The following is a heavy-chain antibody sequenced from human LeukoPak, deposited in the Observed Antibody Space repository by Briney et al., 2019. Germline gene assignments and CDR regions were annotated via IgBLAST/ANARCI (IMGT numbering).Heavy chain of an antibody. D-gene: IGHD2-15*01. Sequence: GGSLRLSCAASGFTFSNYWMSWVRQAPGKGLEWVASIKQDGSEKYYVDSVKGRFTISRDNAKNSLYLQMNSLRAEDTAVYYCARAGIPATHLYYFDYWGQGTLVTVSS. CDR1: GFTFSNYW. CDR3: ARAGIPATHLYYFDY. J-gene: IGHJ4*02. V-gene: IGHV3-7*01. CDR2: IKQDGSEK.